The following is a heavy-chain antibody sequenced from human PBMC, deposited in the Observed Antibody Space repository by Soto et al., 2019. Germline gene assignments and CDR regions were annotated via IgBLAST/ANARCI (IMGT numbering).Heavy chain of an antibody. Sequence: QVQLVQSGAEVKKPGASVKVSCKASGYTFTSYDINWVRQATGQGLEWMGWMNPNSGNTGYAQKFQGRVTMTRNTSTSTAYMELSSLRSEDTAVYYCARVGYSYGSDYYYYYMDVWGKGTTVTVSS. CDR3: ARVGYSYGSDYYYYYMDV. V-gene: IGHV1-8*01. D-gene: IGHD5-18*01. J-gene: IGHJ6*03. CDR1: GYTFTSYD. CDR2: MNPNSGNT.